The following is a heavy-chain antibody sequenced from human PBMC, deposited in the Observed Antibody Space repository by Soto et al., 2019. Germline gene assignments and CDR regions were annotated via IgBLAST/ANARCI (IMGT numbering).Heavy chain of an antibody. CDR3: ARDLEPEIAAAEGQGLDWFDP. Sequence: GFLRLSCAASGFTFDDYGMSWVRQAPGKGLEWVPGINWNGGSTGYADSVKGRFTISRDNAKNSLYLQMNSLRAEDTALYYCARDLEPEIAAAEGQGLDWFDPWSQGTLVTVSS. CDR1: GFTFDDYG. D-gene: IGHD6-13*01. CDR2: INWNGGST. V-gene: IGHV3-20*04. J-gene: IGHJ5*02.